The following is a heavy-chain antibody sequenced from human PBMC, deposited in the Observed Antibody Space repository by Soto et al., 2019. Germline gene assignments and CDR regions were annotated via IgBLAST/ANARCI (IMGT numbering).Heavy chain of an antibody. V-gene: IGHV4-4*02. CDR2: IYHSGST. CDR1: GGSISSSNW. CDR3: ARVRPHRITFGGVISDY. D-gene: IGHD3-16*01. Sequence: QVQLQESGPGLVKPSGTLSLTCAVSGGSISSSNWWSWVRQPPGKGLEWIGEIYHSGSTNYNPSLKSRVTISVXXPXNXXPLKLSSVTAADTAVYYCARVRPHRITFGGVISDYWGQGTLVTVSS. J-gene: IGHJ4*02.